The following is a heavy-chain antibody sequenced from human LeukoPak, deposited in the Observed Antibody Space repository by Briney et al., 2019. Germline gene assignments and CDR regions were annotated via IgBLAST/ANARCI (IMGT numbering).Heavy chain of an antibody. D-gene: IGHD2-15*01. Sequence: SETLSLTCTVSGGSISSGSYYWSWIRQPAGKGLEWIGRIYTSGSTNYNPSLKSRVTISVDTSKNQFSLKLSSVTAADTAVYYCSGVAATDYYYYYGMDVWGQGTTVTVSS. V-gene: IGHV4-61*02. CDR1: GGSISSGSYY. CDR3: SGVAATDYYYYYGMDV. CDR2: IYTSGST. J-gene: IGHJ6*02.